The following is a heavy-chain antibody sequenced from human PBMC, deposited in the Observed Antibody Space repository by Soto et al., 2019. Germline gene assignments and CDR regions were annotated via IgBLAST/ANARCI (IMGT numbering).Heavy chain of an antibody. Sequence: PGGSLRLSCAASGFTFSSYWMSWFRQAPGKGLEWVANIKQDGSEKYYVDSVKGRFTISRDNAKNSLYLQMNSLRAEDTAVYYCARDGFIGLFDYWGQGTLVTVSS. CDR2: IKQDGSEK. CDR1: GFTFSSYW. V-gene: IGHV3-7*03. CDR3: ARDGFIGLFDY. J-gene: IGHJ4*02. D-gene: IGHD3-10*01.